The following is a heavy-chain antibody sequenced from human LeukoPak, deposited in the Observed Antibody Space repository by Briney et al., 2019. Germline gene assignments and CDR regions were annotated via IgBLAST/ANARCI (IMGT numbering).Heavy chain of an antibody. CDR2: ISYDGSNK. V-gene: IGHV3-30-3*01. CDR1: GFTFSSYA. J-gene: IGHJ3*02. CDR3: AREMSFYRAFDI. D-gene: IGHD2/OR15-2a*01. Sequence: PGGSLRLSCAASGFTFSSYAMHWVRQAPGKGLEWVAVISYDGSNKYYADSVKGRFTISRDNSKNTLYLQMNSLRAEDTAVYYCAREMSFYRAFDIWGQGTMVTVSS.